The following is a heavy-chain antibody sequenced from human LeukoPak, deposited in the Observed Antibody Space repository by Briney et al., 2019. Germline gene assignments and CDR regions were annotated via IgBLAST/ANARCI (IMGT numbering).Heavy chain of an antibody. CDR1: GGSISSSSYY. CDR2: IYYSGST. CDR3: ARQPYYYYYMDV. V-gene: IGHV4-61*05. Sequence: PSETLSLTCTVSGGSISSSSYYWGWIRQPPGKGLEWIGYIYYSGSTNYKPSLKSRVTISVDTSKNQFSLKLSSVTAADTAVYYCARQPYYYYYMDVWGKGTTVTVSS. J-gene: IGHJ6*03.